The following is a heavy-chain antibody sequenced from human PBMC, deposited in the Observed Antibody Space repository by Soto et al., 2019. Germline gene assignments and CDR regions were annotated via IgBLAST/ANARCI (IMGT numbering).Heavy chain of an antibody. CDR2: IYTSGST. V-gene: IGHV4-61*02. CDR3: ARDQYCSGGSCYLSPFYYYYYGMDV. J-gene: IGHJ6*02. CDR1: GAALNSGNYY. Sequence: PSETLSLTCSVSGAALNSGNYYWSWIRQPAGKGREWIGRIYTSGSTNYNPSLKSRVTMSVDTSKNQFSLKLSSVTAADTAVYYCARDQYCSGGSCYLSPFYYYYYGMDVWGQGTTVTVSS. D-gene: IGHD2-15*01.